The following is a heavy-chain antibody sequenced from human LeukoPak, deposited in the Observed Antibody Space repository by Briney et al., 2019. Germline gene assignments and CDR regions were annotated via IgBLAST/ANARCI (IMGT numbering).Heavy chain of an antibody. V-gene: IGHV3-9*01. Sequence: GGSLRLSCAASGFTFDDYAMHWVRQAPGNGLEWVSGISWTSGSIGYADSVKGRFTISRDNAKNALYLQMNSLRAEDTALYYCAKGRRCSSTSCNDAFDIWGQGTMVTVSS. CDR3: AKGRRCSSTSCNDAFDI. J-gene: IGHJ3*02. CDR2: ISWTSGSI. CDR1: GFTFDDYA. D-gene: IGHD2-2*01.